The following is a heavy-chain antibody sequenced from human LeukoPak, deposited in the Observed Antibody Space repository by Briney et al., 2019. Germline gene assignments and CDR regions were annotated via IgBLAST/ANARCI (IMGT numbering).Heavy chain of an antibody. CDR2: ISHDGNNK. CDR3: ARDLGTKITMVWGILGY. V-gene: IGHV3-30-3*01. D-gene: IGHD3-10*01. CDR1: GFTFSNYF. J-gene: IGHJ4*02. Sequence: GGSLRLSCAASGFTFSNYFMHWVRQAPGKGLEWVALISHDGNNKYYADSVKGRFTISRDNSKNTLYLQMNSLRAEDTAVYYCARDLGTKITMVWGILGYWGQGTLVTVSS.